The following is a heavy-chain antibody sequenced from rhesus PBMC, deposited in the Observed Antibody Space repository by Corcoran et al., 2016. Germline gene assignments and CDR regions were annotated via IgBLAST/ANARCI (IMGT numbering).Heavy chain of an antibody. CDR2: ISRGGSI. Sequence: EVQLVESGGGLVQPGGSLRLSCAAHGLISGHGDLTWNGQAPGKGLEWVSYISRGGSIFYSDSVKGRFTISRDNAKNTLYLQMSSLRVEDTAVYHCTRIYYFDFWGQGVLVTVPS. J-gene: IGHJ4*01. V-gene: IGHV3S43*01. CDR1: GLISGHGD. CDR3: TRIYYFDF.